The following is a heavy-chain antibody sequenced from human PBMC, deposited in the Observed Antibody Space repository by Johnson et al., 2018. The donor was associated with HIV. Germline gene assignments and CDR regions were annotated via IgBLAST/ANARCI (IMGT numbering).Heavy chain of an antibody. CDR1: GFSFNDYY. V-gene: IGHV3-11*01. D-gene: IGHD3-22*01. CDR3: ARGRLISMIVSAGAFDI. Sequence: QVQLVESGGGLVKPGGSLRLSCAASGFSFNDYYMSWIRQAPGKGLEWVSYISNSGSTINYADSVKGRFTVSRDNAKNSLFLQMNSLRDEDTAFYYCARGRLISMIVSAGAFDIWGQGTMVTVSS. CDR2: ISNSGSTI. J-gene: IGHJ3*02.